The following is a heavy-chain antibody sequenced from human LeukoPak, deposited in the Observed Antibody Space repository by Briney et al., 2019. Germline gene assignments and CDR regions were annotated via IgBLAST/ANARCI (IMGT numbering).Heavy chain of an antibody. CDR2: INPNSGGT. D-gene: IGHD5-18*01. J-gene: IGHJ4*02. V-gene: IGHV1-2*02. Sequence: ASVKVSCKASGYTFTGYYMHWVRQAPGQGLEWMGWINPNSGGTNYAQKFQGRVTMTRDTSISTAYMELGRLRSDDTAVYYCARDRYCYGKHDYWGQGALVTVSS. CDR3: ARDRYCYGKHDY. CDR1: GYTFTGYY.